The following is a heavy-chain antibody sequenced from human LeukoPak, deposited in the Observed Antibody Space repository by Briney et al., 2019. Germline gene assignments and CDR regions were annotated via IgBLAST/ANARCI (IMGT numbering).Heavy chain of an antibody. CDR1: GGSISSSSYY. J-gene: IGHJ4*02. CDR2: IYYSGST. D-gene: IGHD5/OR15-5a*01. V-gene: IGHV4-39*01. CDR3: ARGLSPDVSSAAWYFDY. Sequence: SETLSLTCTVSGGSISSSSYYWGWIRQPPGKGLEWIGTIYYSGSTYYNPSLQSRVTISADTPKNQFSLKLSSVTAVDTAVYYCARGLSPDVSSAAWYFDYWGQGTLVTVSS.